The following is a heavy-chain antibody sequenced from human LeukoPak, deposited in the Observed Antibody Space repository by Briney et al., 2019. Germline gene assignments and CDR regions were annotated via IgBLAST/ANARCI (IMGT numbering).Heavy chain of an antibody. CDR2: INAGNGNT. D-gene: IGHD2-15*01. J-gene: IGHJ5*02. Sequence: ASVNVSCKASGYTFTSYAMHWVRQAPGQRLEWMGWINAGNGNTKYSQKFQGRVTITRDTSASTAYMELRSLRSDDTAVYYCARGGVYCSGGSCPTNWFDPWGQGTLVTVSS. CDR1: GYTFTSYA. CDR3: ARGGVYCSGGSCPTNWFDP. V-gene: IGHV1-3*01.